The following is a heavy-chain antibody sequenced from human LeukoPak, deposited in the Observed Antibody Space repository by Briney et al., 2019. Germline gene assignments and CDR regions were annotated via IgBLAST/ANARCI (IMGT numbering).Heavy chain of an antibody. CDR2: INHSGST. CDR3: ARGGRTIFGAKYYFDY. CDR1: GGSFSGYY. D-gene: IGHD3-3*01. J-gene: IGHJ4*02. V-gene: IGHV4-34*01. Sequence: SETLSLTCAVYGGSFSGYYWNWVRQPPEKGLEWIGEINHSGSTNYNPSLKSRVTISVDTSKNQFSLKLSSVTAADTAVYYCARGGRTIFGAKYYFDYWGQGTLVTVSS.